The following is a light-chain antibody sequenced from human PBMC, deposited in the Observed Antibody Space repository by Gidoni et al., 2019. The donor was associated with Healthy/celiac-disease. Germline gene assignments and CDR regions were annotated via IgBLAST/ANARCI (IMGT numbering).Light chain of an antibody. CDR2: DVS. V-gene: IGLV2-14*01. CDR3: TSYTSSSTLV. Sequence: QSALTQPASGSGSPGLSITISCTGTSSDVGGYNYVSLYQQHPGKAPQLMIYDVSNRTSGVSNRSSGSKSGNTASLTTSRLPAEDAADYYCTSYTSSSTLVFGGGTKLTVL. J-gene: IGLJ2*01. CDR1: SSDVGGYNY.